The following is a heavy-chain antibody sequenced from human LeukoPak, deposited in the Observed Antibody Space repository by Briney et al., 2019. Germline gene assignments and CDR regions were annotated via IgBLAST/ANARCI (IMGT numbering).Heavy chain of an antibody. D-gene: IGHD5-24*01. J-gene: IGHJ6*03. Sequence: ASVKVSCKASGYTFTGYYMHWVRQAPGQGLEWMGWINPNSGGTNYAQKFQGRVTMTRDTSISTAYMELSRLRSDDTAVYYCARDLDGYNYYYMDVWGKGTTVTVSS. CDR1: GYTFTGYY. V-gene: IGHV1-2*02. CDR3: ARDLDGYNYYYMDV. CDR2: INPNSGGT.